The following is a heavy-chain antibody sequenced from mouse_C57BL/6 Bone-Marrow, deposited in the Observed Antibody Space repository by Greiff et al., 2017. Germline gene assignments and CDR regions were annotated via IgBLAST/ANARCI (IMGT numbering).Heavy chain of an antibody. CDR1: GYTFTSYW. D-gene: IGHD2-5*01. CDR2: IDPNSGGT. Sequence: QVQLKQPGAELVKPGASVKLSCKASGYTFTSYWMHWVKQRPGRGLEWIGRIDPNSGGTKYNEKFKSKATLTVDKPSSTAYMQLSSLTSEDSAVYNCARAPYYSNYECAYRGQGTLVTVSA. J-gene: IGHJ3*01. CDR3: ARAPYYSNYECAY. V-gene: IGHV1-72*01.